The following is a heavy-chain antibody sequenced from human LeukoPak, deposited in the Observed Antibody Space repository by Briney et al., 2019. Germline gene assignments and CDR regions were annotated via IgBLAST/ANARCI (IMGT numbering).Heavy chain of an antibody. J-gene: IGHJ6*02. V-gene: IGHV3-74*01. D-gene: IGHD6-13*01. CDR2: INSDGSST. CDR1: GFTFSSYW. CDR3: AREGVWRQQLVDYYYGMDV. Sequence: PGGSLRLSCAASGFTFSSYWMHWVRQAPGKGLVWVSRINSDGSSTSYADSVKGRFTISRDNAKNTLYLQMNSLRAEDTAVYNCAREGVWRQQLVDYYYGMDVWGQGTTVTVSS.